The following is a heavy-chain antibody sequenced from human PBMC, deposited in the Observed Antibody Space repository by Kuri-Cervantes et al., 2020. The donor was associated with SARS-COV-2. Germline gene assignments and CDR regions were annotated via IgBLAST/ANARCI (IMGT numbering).Heavy chain of an antibody. CDR2: ISYVGSNK. Sequence: GGSLRLSCPASGFTFSSYGMHWVRQAPGKGLEWVAVISYVGSNKYYADSVKGRFTSSRDNSKNTLYLQMNSLRAEDTAVYYCSKDGVYGGNWGLDYWGQGTLVTVSS. V-gene: IGHV3-30*18. CDR1: GFTFSSYG. J-gene: IGHJ4*02. D-gene: IGHD4-23*01. CDR3: SKDGVYGGNWGLDY.